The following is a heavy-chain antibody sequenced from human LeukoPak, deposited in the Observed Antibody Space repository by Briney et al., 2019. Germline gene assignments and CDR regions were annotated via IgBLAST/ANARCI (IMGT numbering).Heavy chain of an antibody. CDR1: GDSVSSNSAA. D-gene: IGHD6-19*01. CDR3: ARSYSSGWDFES. V-gene: IGHV6-1*01. CDR2: TYYRSKWYN. Sequence: SHTLSLTCAISGDSVSSNSAAWNWIRQSPSRGLEWLGWTYYRSKWYNDHALSVKSRISINPDTSKKQFSLQLNSVTPEDTAVYYCARSYSSGWDFESWGQGTLVTVSS. J-gene: IGHJ4*02.